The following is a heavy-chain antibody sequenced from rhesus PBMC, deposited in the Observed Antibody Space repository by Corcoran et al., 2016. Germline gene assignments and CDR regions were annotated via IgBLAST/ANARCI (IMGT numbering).Heavy chain of an antibody. V-gene: IGHV4-160*01. CDR2: IRSGGST. CDR1: GGSISSNY. D-gene: IGHD2-27*01. CDR3: ARGHPSEYCSGIYCLEYFEF. J-gene: IGHJ1*01. Sequence: QVQLQQWGEGLVKPSETLSLTCAVYGGSISSNYWSWIRQPPGKGLEWIGRIRSGGSTNNNPSLKSRVTISKDTSKNLFSLKLSSVTAADTAVYYCARGHPSEYCSGIYCLEYFEFWGQGALVTVSS.